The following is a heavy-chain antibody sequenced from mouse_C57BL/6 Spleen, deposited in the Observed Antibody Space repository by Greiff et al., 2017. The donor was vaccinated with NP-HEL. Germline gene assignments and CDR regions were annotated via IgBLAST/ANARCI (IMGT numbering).Heavy chain of an antibody. CDR3: ARDGYYDYDEAWFAY. J-gene: IGHJ3*01. CDR1: GFTFSSYA. V-gene: IGHV5-4*01. Sequence: EVQVVESGGGLVKPGGSLKLSCAASGFTFSSYAMSWVRQTPEKRLEWVATISDGGSYTYYPDNVKGRFTISRDNAKNNLYLQMSHLKSEDTAMYYCARDGYYDYDEAWFAYWGQGTLVTVSA. CDR2: ISDGGSYT. D-gene: IGHD2-4*01.